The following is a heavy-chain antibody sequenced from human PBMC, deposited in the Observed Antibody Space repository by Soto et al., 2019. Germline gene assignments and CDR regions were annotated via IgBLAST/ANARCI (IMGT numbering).Heavy chain of an antibody. CDR1: GYTFTSYY. J-gene: IGHJ3*02. CDR2: INPSGGST. D-gene: IGHD3-22*01. Sequence: ASVKVSCKASGYTFTSYYMHWVRQAPGQGLEWMGIINPSGGSTSYAQKFQGRVTMTRDTSTSTVYMELSSLRSEDTAVYYCASDRYDSSGYAPFHAFDIRGQGTMVTVSS. CDR3: ASDRYDSSGYAPFHAFDI. V-gene: IGHV1-46*03.